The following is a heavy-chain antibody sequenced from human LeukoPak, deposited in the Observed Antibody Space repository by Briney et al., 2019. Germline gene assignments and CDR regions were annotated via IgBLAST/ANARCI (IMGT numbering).Heavy chain of an antibody. CDR1: GFTFSSYA. J-gene: IGHJ4*02. Sequence: GGSLRLSCAASGFTFSSYAMSWVRHAPGKGLEWVSAISGSGGSTYYADSVKGRFTISRDNSKNTLYLQMNSLRAEDTAVYYCAKVPQPPTYYYDSSGYPDYWGQGTLVTVSS. CDR2: ISGSGGST. CDR3: AKVPQPPTYYYDSSGYPDY. D-gene: IGHD3-22*01. V-gene: IGHV3-23*01.